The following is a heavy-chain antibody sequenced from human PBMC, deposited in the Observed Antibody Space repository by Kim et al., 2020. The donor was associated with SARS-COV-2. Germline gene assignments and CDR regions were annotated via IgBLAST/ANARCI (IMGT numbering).Heavy chain of an antibody. V-gene: IGHV5-51*01. Sequence: GESLKIYCKGSGYRFSSYWIGWVRQMPGKGLEWMGIIYPGDSDVRYSPSFQGHVTISVDKSISTAYLLWSNLEAADTAMYYCARQGLGTKWGSISAADYWGQGTLVTVSS. CDR2: IYPGDSDV. CDR1: GYRFSSYW. CDR3: ARQGLGTKWGSISAADY. D-gene: IGHD6-13*01. J-gene: IGHJ4*02.